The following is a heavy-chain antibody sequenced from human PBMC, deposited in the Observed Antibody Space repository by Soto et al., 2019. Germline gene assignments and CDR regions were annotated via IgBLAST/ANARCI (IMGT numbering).Heavy chain of an antibody. Sequence: GGSLRLSCAASGFTFSSYAMSWVRQAPGKGLEWVSAISGSGGSTYYADSVKGRFTISRDNSKNTLYLQMNSLRAEDTAVYYCAKPYTNSADYYYYMEVWGKGTTVTVSS. CDR2: ISGSGGST. CDR3: AKPYTNSADYYYYMEV. J-gene: IGHJ6*03. V-gene: IGHV3-23*01. D-gene: IGHD4-4*01. CDR1: GFTFSSYA.